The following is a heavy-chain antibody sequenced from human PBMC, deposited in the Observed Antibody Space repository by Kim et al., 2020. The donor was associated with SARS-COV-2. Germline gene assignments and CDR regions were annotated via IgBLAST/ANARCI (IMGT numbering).Heavy chain of an antibody. V-gene: IGHV4-39*01. D-gene: IGHD3-9*01. J-gene: IGHJ4*02. CDR3: AGHARLLSTFDL. CDR2: VSYQFYT. CDR1: GQSITDTSSF. Sequence: SETLSLTCSVSGQSITDTSSFWGWVRQAPGAGLEWIATVSYQFYTYYNPSLKSRAAASVDMSTNQFSLRLHPLSASDAAVYFCAGHARLLSTFDLWGQGTLVAFSS.